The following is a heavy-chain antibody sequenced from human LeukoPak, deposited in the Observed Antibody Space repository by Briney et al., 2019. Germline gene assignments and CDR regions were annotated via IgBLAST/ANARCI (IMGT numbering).Heavy chain of an antibody. CDR2: VWYDGNIN. J-gene: IGHJ6*03. CDR3: ARDRVEGSYYYYMDV. CDR1: GFTFSRYG. Sequence: PGGSLRLSCAASGFTFSRYGMYWVRQAPGKGLEWVAAVWYDGNINYYADSVKGRFTISRGNSKNTVYLQMTSLRAEDTAVYYCARDRVEGSYYYYMDVWGKGTTVTVPS. D-gene: IGHD1-1*01. V-gene: IGHV3-33*07.